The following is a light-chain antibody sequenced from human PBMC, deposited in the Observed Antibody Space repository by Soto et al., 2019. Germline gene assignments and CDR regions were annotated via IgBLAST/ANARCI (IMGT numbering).Light chain of an antibody. CDR1: QTVNTN. Sequence: IVMTQSTVTWFVSPSEIASLLFRASQTVNTNLAWYQKQPGQAPRLLIYAESTRATGIPARFSGSGSGTEFTLTISSVQSEDSAFYYCQQYNNWPTVGQGTKVDIK. V-gene: IGKV3D-15*01. CDR2: AES. J-gene: IGKJ2*01. CDR3: QQYNNWPT.